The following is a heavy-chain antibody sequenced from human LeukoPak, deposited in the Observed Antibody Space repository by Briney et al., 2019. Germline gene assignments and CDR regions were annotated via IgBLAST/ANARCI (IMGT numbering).Heavy chain of an antibody. CDR3: SNSPPTYGDLDY. D-gene: IGHD3-10*01. CDR1: GFPFDTYA. V-gene: IGHV3-23*01. CDR2: ISESGEKT. Sequence: PGGSLRLSCSASGFPFDTYAMSWVRQAPGRGLEWVSAISESGEKTYYVDSVEGRFTISRGNSKNTLSLQMNNLRVDDTAIYYCSNSPPTYGDLDYWGQGTLVTVSS. J-gene: IGHJ4*02.